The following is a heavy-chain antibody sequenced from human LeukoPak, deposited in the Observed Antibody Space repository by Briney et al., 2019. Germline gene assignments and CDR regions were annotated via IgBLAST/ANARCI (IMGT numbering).Heavy chain of an antibody. CDR2: ISYDGSNK. CDR3: AKVMQQPNMDY. CDR1: GFTFSSYA. D-gene: IGHD6-13*01. V-gene: IGHV3-30-3*01. J-gene: IGHJ4*02. Sequence: PGGSLRLSCAASGFTFSSYAMHWVRQAPGKGLEWVAVISYDGSNKYYADSVKGRFTISRDNSKNTLYLQMNSLRAEDTAVYYCAKVMQQPNMDYWGQGTLVTVSS.